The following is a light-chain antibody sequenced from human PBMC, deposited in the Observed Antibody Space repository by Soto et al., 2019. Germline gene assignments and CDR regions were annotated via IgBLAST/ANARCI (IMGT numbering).Light chain of an antibody. CDR2: LNN. V-gene: IGLV1-47*02. CDR3: AAWDDSLSGPV. J-gene: IGLJ2*01. CDR1: NVNIGGNY. Sequence: QSVLTQPPSASGTPGQRVSISCSGTNVNIGGNYVYWYQHVPGKAPKLLISLNNQRPSGVPDRFSGSKSGTSASLAISGLRSEDEAHYYCAAWDDSLSGPVFGGGTKLTVL.